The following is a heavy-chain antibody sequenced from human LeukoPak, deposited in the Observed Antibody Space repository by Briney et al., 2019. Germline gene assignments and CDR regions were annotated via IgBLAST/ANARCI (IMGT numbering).Heavy chain of an antibody. D-gene: IGHD4-23*01. J-gene: IGHJ3*02. V-gene: IGHV3-74*01. CDR2: INSDGSIS. CDR1: GFTFNSYW. CDR3: SRLPSRVVTPGAFDI. Sequence: GGSLRLSCAASGFTFNSYWMYWVRQAPGKGLVWVSRINSDGSISTYAASVKGRCTISRDNAKNTVYLQMNSLRAEDTAVYYCSRLPSRVVTPGAFDIWGPGTMVTVSS.